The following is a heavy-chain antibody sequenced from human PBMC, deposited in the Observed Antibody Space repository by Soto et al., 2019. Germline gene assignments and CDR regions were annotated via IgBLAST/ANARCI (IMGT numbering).Heavy chain of an antibody. V-gene: IGHV3-64D*06. CDR3: VNSAGYDYDY. J-gene: IGHJ4*02. D-gene: IGHD5-12*01. Sequence: VGSLRLSCSASGFTFSNYNLDWVRQAPGKGLEHVSAISSNGENTYYADSVKGRFTTSRDNSKNILSLQMSSLRAEDTAVYYCVNSAGYDYDYWGQGTLVTVSS. CDR2: ISSNGENT. CDR1: GFTFSNYN.